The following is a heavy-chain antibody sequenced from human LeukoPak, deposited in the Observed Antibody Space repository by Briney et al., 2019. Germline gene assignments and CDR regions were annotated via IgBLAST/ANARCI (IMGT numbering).Heavy chain of an antibody. V-gene: IGHV3-13*01. D-gene: IGHD3-10*01. CDR2: ISHVGDT. CDR1: GFTFSSYD. Sequence: GGSLRLSCAASGFTFSSYDMHWVRQATGKGLEWVSGISHVGDTYYSGSVKGRFTISRENAKNSLYLQMNSLRPEDTAVYYCVRAGHHSGSTDELFLPFDYRGQGTRVTVSS. J-gene: IGHJ4*02. CDR3: VRAGHHSGSTDELFLPFDY.